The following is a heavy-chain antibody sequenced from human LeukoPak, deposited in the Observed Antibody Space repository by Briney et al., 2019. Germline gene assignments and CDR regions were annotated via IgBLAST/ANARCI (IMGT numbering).Heavy chain of an antibody. J-gene: IGHJ5*02. CDR3: ARGGVFDP. CDR1: GYTFTSYY. D-gene: IGHD2-8*01. V-gene: IGHV1-8*03. CDR2: MNPNSGNT. Sequence: VASVTVSCKASGYTFTSYYMHWVRQATGQGLEWMGWMNPNSGNTGYAQKFQGRVTITRNTSISTAYMELSSLRSEDTAVYYCARGGVFDPWGQGTLVTVSS.